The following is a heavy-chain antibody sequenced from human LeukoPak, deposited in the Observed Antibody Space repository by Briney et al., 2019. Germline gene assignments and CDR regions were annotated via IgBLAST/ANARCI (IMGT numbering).Heavy chain of an antibody. CDR1: GFTFSYYA. D-gene: IGHD3-10*01. V-gene: IGHV3-23*01. J-gene: IGHJ4*02. Sequence: GGSLRLSCAASGFTFSYYAMSWVRQAPGEGLEWVSVITGTDGSTYYADSVKGRFTISRDNSKSALYLQMNSLRAEDTALYYCAKAFNYGSGYNYKTFDSWGQGTLVTVS. CDR2: ITGTDGST. CDR3: AKAFNYGSGYNYKTFDS.